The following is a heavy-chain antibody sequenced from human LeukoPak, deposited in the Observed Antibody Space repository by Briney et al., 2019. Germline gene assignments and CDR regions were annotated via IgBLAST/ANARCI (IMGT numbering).Heavy chain of an antibody. Sequence: ASVKVSCKASGYTFTSYGINWVRQAPGQGLEWMGWISAYNGNTNYAQKLQGRVTMTTGTSTSTAYMELRSLRSDDTAVYYCARESHVTREDYWGQGTLVTVSS. CDR1: GYTFTSYG. D-gene: IGHD3-10*01. CDR2: ISAYNGNT. CDR3: ARESHVTREDY. V-gene: IGHV1-18*01. J-gene: IGHJ4*02.